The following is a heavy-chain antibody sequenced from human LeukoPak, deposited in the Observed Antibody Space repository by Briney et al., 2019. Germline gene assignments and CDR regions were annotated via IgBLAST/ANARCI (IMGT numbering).Heavy chain of an antibody. D-gene: IGHD3-22*01. Sequence: SQTLSLTCTVSGGSISSGGYYWSWIRQHPGKGLEWIGYIYDSGSTYYNPSLKSRVTKSVDTSKNQFSLKLSSVTAADTAVYYCARHAIDSSGYYLDYFDYWGQGTLVTVSS. V-gene: IGHV4-30-2*03. CDR2: IYDSGST. J-gene: IGHJ4*02. CDR3: ARHAIDSSGYYLDYFDY. CDR1: GGSISSGGYY.